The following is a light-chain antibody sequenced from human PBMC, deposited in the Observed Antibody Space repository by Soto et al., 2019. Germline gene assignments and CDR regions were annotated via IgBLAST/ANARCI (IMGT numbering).Light chain of an antibody. CDR3: QQASSFPRT. J-gene: IGKJ1*01. V-gene: IGKV1-12*01. Sequence: DIQMNQSPSSVSASVGDIVTISCRASQDISHWLAWYQQEPGKAPKLLIYAASSLQSGVPSRFSGSGSGTDFSLTISSLQPEDFANYYCQQASSFPRTFGQGTKV. CDR2: AAS. CDR1: QDISHW.